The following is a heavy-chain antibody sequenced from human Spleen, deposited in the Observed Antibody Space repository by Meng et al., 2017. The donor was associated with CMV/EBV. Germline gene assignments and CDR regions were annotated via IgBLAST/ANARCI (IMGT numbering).Heavy chain of an antibody. D-gene: IGHD2-8*01. Sequence: GGSLRLSCAASGFTFSNYWMTWVRQAAGKGLEWVANIKQDGSGEYYVDSVTGRFTISRDNANNSLYLQMNSLRVEDTAVYYCARLGVYALPGPYYYFGMDVWGQGTTVTVSS. CDR2: IKQDGSGE. CDR3: ARLGVYALPGPYYYFGMDV. J-gene: IGHJ6*02. CDR1: GFTFSNYW. V-gene: IGHV3-7*01.